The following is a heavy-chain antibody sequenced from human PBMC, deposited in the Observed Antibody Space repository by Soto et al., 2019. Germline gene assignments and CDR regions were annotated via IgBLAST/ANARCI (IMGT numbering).Heavy chain of an antibody. CDR3: ARRVAVSGAHIDY. J-gene: IGHJ4*02. CDR1: GVCNSDSY. Sequence: SDPLSLTCSLCGVCNSDSYCSHMQHSPATGCEWLGYVFYTGCSHYSPSLRSRVSMSVDTSKYDFSLRLSCVTDADTAVSFCARRVAVSGAHIDYWGQGTQV. V-gene: IGHV4-59*01. D-gene: IGHD2-15*01. CDR2: VFYTGCS.